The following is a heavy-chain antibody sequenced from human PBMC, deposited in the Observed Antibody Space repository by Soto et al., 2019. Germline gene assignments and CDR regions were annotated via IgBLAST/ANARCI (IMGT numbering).Heavy chain of an antibody. D-gene: IGHD3-10*01. J-gene: IGHJ5*01. CDR2: IYYSGST. Sequence: SETLSLTCTVSDDSLSSGGHYWSWIRQYPGKGLEWIGFIYYSGSTNYNPSLKSRTTISIDTSKNQFSLRVSSVTAADTAVYYCARASDVSRNYYLYSWFASWGQGTLVTVSS. V-gene: IGHV4-31*03. CDR1: DDSLSSGGHY. CDR3: ARASDVSRNYYLYSWFAS.